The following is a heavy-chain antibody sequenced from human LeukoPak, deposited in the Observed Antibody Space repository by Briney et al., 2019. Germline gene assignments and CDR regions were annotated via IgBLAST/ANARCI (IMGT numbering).Heavy chain of an antibody. CDR2: ISDSSSTI. CDR3: ARDRRGTYCSNYPKEDY. V-gene: IGHV3-48*01. J-gene: IGHJ4*02. CDR1: GFTFSIYS. D-gene: IGHD1-26*01. Sequence: GGSLRLSCAASGFTFSIYSMNWVRQAPGKGLESISYISDSSSTIYYADSVKGRFTISRDNAKTSLYLQMNSLRAEDTAVYYCARDRRGTYCSNYPKEDYWGQGTLVTVSS.